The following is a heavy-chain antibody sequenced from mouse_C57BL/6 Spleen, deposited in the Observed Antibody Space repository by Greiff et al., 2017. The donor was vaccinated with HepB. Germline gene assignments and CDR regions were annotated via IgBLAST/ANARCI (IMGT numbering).Heavy chain of an antibody. Sequence: QVQLQQPGAELVKPGASVKLSCKASGYTFTSYWMHWVKQRPGQGLEWIGMIHPNSGSTNYNEKFKSKATLTVDKSSSTAYMQLSSLTSEDSAVYYCARSGDWDWYFDVGGTGTTVTVSS. CDR2: IHPNSGST. V-gene: IGHV1-64*01. CDR3: ARSGDWDWYFDV. J-gene: IGHJ1*03. D-gene: IGHD4-1*01. CDR1: GYTFTSYW.